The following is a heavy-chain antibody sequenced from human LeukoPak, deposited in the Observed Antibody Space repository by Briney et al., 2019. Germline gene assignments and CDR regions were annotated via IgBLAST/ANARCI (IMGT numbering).Heavy chain of an antibody. V-gene: IGHV3-53*01. Sequence: PGGSLRLSCAASGFTVSGNYMSWVRQAPGKGLEWVSVIYSGGNTYYADSVKGRFTISRDNSKSTLYLQMNSLRAEDTAVYYCAGAHSSSWSVFWGQGTLVTVSS. CDR2: IYSGGNT. J-gene: IGHJ5*01. CDR1: GFTVSGNY. D-gene: IGHD6-13*01. CDR3: AGAHSSSWSVF.